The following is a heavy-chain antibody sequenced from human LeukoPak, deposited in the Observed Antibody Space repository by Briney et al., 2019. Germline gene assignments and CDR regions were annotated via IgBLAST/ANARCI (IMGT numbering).Heavy chain of an antibody. J-gene: IGHJ6*03. V-gene: IGHV3-23*01. CDR2: IIGTGAGT. D-gene: IGHD2-21*01. Sequence: GGSLRLSCAASGFSFSNYVMTWVRQAPGKGLEWVSAIIGTGAGTYYADSVKGRFTISRDNSKNALYLQMNSLRAEDTAVYYCAKGSPAILYYCMDVWGKGTTVTVSS. CDR1: GFSFSNYV. CDR3: AKGSPAILYYCMDV.